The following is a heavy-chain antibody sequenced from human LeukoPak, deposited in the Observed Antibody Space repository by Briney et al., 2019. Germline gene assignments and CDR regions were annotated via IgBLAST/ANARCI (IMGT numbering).Heavy chain of an antibody. D-gene: IGHD3-3*01. CDR1: GVAFSGYF. Sequence: SETLSLTCAVYGVAFSGYFWTCIRQPPGKGLEWIGEIDHSGSTNYNPSLKSRVTISVDTSKNQVSLKLSSVTAADTAVYYCARVPPLGVNVWGQGTTDTVSS. V-gene: IGHV4-34*01. J-gene: IGHJ6*02. CDR3: ARVPPLGVNV. CDR2: IDHSGST.